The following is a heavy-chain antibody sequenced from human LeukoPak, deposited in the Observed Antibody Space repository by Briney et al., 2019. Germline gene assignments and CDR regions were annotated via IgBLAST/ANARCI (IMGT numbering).Heavy chain of an antibody. CDR2: IGGSDGST. CDR1: GFTFSSYA. J-gene: IGHJ5*02. V-gene: IGHV3-23*01. Sequence: HPGGSLRLSCAASGFTFSSYAMSWVRQSPGKGLEWVSTIGGSDGSTYNADSVKDRFTMSRDNSKNTLYLQMNSLRAEDTAVYYCANGDVDWNDWFDPWGQGTLVTVSS. D-gene: IGHD1-1*01. CDR3: ANGDVDWNDWFDP.